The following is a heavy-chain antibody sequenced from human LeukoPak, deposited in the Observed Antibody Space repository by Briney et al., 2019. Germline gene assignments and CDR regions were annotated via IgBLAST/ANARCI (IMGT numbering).Heavy chain of an antibody. J-gene: IGHJ4*02. V-gene: IGHV4-59*01. CDR2: LRYGGNT. CDR1: GDSITSNY. D-gene: IGHD6-6*01. CDR3: ARESSTSQTNLFDY. Sequence: PSESLSLTCTVSGDSITSNYWSWIRQPPGKGLEWIGYLRYGGNTNRNSSLKSRITISLDTSKNQFSLRLSSVAAADTAIYYCARESSTSQTNLFDYWGQGTLVTVSS.